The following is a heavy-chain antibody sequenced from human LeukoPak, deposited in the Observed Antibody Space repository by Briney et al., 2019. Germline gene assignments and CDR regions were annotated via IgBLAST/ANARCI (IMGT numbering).Heavy chain of an antibody. CDR2: IVVGSGNT. CDR3: AAEAAYYYDSRDAFDV. V-gene: IGHV1-58*01. Sequence: GTSVKVSCKASGFTFTSSAVQWVRQARGQRLEWIGWIVVGSGNTNYARKFQERVTITRDMSTSLVYMELSSLRSEDTAVYYCAAEAAYYYDSRDAFDVWGQGTMVTVSS. D-gene: IGHD3-22*01. CDR1: GFTFTSSA. J-gene: IGHJ3*01.